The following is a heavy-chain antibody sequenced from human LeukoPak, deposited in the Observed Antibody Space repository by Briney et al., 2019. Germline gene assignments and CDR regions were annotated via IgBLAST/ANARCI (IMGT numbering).Heavy chain of an antibody. Sequence: GGSLRLSCAASGFTFSSYAMSWVRQAPGKGLEWVSGISGSGGSAYYADSVKGRFTISRDNSKNTLYLQMNSLRAEDTAVYYCAKEGSSWPNFDYWGQGTLVTVSS. V-gene: IGHV3-23*01. CDR3: AKEGSSWPNFDY. J-gene: IGHJ4*02. CDR2: ISGSGGSA. CDR1: GFTFSSYA. D-gene: IGHD6-13*01.